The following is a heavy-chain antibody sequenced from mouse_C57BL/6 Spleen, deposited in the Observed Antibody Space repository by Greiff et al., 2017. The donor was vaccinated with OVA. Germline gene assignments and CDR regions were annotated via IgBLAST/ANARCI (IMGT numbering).Heavy chain of an antibody. CDR3: ARSEGYRYWYFEV. CDR2: IDPSDSET. Sequence: VQLQQPGAELVRPGSSVKLSCKASGYTFTSYWMHWVKQRPIQGLEWIGNIDPSDSETHYNQKFKDKATLTVDKSSSTAYMQLSSLTSEDSAVYDCARSEGYRYWYFEVWGTGTTVTVSS. CDR1: GYTFTSYW. V-gene: IGHV1-52*01. J-gene: IGHJ1*03. D-gene: IGHD2-2*01.